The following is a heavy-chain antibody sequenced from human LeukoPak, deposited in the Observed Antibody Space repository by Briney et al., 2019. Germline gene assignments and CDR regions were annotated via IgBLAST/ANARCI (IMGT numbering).Heavy chain of an antibody. J-gene: IGHJ4*02. V-gene: IGHV1-46*01. CDR1: GYTFTSYY. CDR3: ARSKWELLTLDY. D-gene: IGHD1-26*01. CDR2: INPSGGST. Sequence: ASVKVSCKASGYTFTSYYMHWVRQAPGQGLEWMGIINPSGGSTSYAQKFQGRVTMTWDTSTSTVYMELCSLRSEDTAVYYCARSKWELLTLDYWGQGTLVTVSP.